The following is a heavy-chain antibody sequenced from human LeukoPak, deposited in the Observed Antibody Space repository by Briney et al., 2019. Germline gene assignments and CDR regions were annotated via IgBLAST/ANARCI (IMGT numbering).Heavy chain of an antibody. D-gene: IGHD3-10*01. CDR2: ICSGGST. Sequence: GGSLRLSCAASGFTVSSNYMSWVRQAPGKGLEWVSVICSGGSTYYADSVKGRFTISRDNSKNTLYLQMNSLRAEDTAVYYCARESYYGSGNNYYGMDVWGKGTTVTVSS. J-gene: IGHJ6*04. V-gene: IGHV3-53*01. CDR1: GFTVSSNY. CDR3: ARESYYGSGNNYYGMDV.